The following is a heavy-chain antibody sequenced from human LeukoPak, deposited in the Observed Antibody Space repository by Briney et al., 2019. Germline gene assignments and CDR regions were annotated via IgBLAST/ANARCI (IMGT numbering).Heavy chain of an antibody. Sequence: ASVKVSCKAPGYTFTGYYMHWVRQAPGQGLEWMGWINPNSGGTNYAQKFQGRVTMTRDTSISTAYMELSRLRSDDTAVYYCARVEPEQLWHFDYWGQGTLVTVSS. CDR2: INPNSGGT. CDR3: ARVEPEQLWHFDY. D-gene: IGHD5-18*01. J-gene: IGHJ4*02. V-gene: IGHV1-2*02. CDR1: GYTFTGYY.